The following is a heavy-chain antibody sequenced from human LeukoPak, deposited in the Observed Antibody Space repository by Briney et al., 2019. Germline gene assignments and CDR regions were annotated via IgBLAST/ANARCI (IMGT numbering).Heavy chain of an antibody. J-gene: IGHJ3*02. CDR3: AKDDGGYYYDSSGSGAFDI. D-gene: IGHD3-22*01. Sequence: GGSLRLSCAASGFTFSTYWMHWVRQAPGRGLVWVSRINSDGSSTSYADSVKGRFTISRDNSKNTLYLQMNSLRAEDTAVYYCAKDDGGYYYDSSGSGAFDIWGQGTMVTVSS. V-gene: IGHV3-74*01. CDR1: GFTFSTYW. CDR2: INSDGSST.